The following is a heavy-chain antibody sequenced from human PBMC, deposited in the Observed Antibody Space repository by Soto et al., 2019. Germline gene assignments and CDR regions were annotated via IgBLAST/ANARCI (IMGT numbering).Heavy chain of an antibody. CDR2: IYPGHSDT. CDR1: GYSLTSYW. Sequence: PGECLKIACKASGYSLTSYWIGWVRQMPGKRLQRMGIIYPGHSDTRYSPPFPGQGAISADKSIRTAYLQWSSLKASDTAMYYCASHSLRSGYGYWGQGTLVTVSS. D-gene: IGHD3-10*01. J-gene: IGHJ4*02. V-gene: IGHV5-51*01. CDR3: ASHSLRSGYGY.